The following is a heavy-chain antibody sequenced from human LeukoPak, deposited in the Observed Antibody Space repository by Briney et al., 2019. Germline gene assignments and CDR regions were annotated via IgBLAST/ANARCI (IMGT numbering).Heavy chain of an antibody. J-gene: IGHJ5*02. V-gene: IGHV3-74*01. CDR1: GFTFSGHW. CDR2: SKSDGSST. Sequence: GGSLRLSCAASGFTFSGHWMHWVRQVPGKGLVWVSRSKSDGSSTSYADSVKGRFTISRDNAKNTLYLQMNSLRVEDTAVYYCARSDWFDPWGQGTLVIVSS. CDR3: ARSDWFDP.